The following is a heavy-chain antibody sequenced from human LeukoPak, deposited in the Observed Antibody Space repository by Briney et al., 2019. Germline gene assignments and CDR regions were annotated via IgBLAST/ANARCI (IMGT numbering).Heavy chain of an antibody. J-gene: IGHJ5*02. V-gene: IGHV3-74*01. CDR1: GFTFSGHW. CDR2: SKSDGSST. Sequence: GGSLRLSCAASGFTFSGHWMHWVRQVPGKGLVWVSRSKSDGSSTSYADSVKGRFTISRDNAKNTLYLQMNSLRVEDTAVYYCARSDWFDPWGQGTLVIVSS. CDR3: ARSDWFDP.